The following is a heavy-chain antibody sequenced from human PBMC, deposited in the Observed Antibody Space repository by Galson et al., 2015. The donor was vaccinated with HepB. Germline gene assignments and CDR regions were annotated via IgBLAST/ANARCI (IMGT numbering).Heavy chain of an antibody. CDR2: ISSSGRNI. D-gene: IGHD3-10*01. CDR1: GFTFSDYY. V-gene: IGHV3-11*01. CDR3: AKVSKRDTYFYGLETYSYFDN. J-gene: IGHJ4*02. Sequence: SLRLSCAASGFTFSDYYMSWIRQASGKGLEWVSFISSSGRNIYYADSVKGRFTISRDNAKNSLYLQMDSLRAEDTAVYYCAKVSKRDTYFYGLETYSYFDNWGQGTLVTVSP.